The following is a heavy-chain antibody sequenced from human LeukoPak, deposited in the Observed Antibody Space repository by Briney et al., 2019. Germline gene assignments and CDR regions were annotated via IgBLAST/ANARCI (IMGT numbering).Heavy chain of an antibody. V-gene: IGHV4-59*01. J-gene: IGHJ4*02. Sequence: SETLSLTCTVSGGSISIYYWSWIRQPPGKGLEWIGHIYNSGSTNYNPSLKSRVTISVDTSKNQFSLKLSSVTAADTAVYYCAREVSSTFGGVTYFDYWGQGTLVTVSS. D-gene: IGHD3-16*01. CDR1: GGSISIYY. CDR2: IYNSGST. CDR3: AREVSSTFGGVTYFDY.